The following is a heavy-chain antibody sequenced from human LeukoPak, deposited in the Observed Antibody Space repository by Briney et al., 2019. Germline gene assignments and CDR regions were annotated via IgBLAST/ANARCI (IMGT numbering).Heavy chain of an antibody. D-gene: IGHD2-2*01. Sequence: GGSLRLSCAASGFTFSSYWMHWVRQAPGKGLVWVSRINSDGGSTSYADSVKGRFTISRDNAKNTLYLQMNSLRAEDTAVYYCAKQGGDCSSTSCFYYYYGMDVWGKGTTVTVSS. J-gene: IGHJ6*04. CDR1: GFTFSSYW. CDR3: AKQGGDCSSTSCFYYYYGMDV. V-gene: IGHV3-74*01. CDR2: INSDGGST.